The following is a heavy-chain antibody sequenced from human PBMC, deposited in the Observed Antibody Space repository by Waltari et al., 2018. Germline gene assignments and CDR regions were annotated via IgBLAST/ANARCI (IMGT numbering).Heavy chain of an antibody. Sequence: EVQLLESGGGLVQPGGSLRLSCAASGFTFSSYAMSWVRPAPGKGLEWVSAISGSGGSTYYADSVKGRFTISRDNSKNTLYLQMNSLRAEDTAVYYCAKARGGSSGYYPSHLDYWGQGTLVTVSS. J-gene: IGHJ4*02. CDR1: GFTFSSYA. V-gene: IGHV3-23*01. CDR2: ISGSGGST. CDR3: AKARGGSSGYYPSHLDY. D-gene: IGHD3-22*01.